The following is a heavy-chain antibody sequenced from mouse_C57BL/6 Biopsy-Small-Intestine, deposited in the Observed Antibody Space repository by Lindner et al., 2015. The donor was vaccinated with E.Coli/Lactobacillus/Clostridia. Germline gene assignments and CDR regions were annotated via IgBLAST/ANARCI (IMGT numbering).Heavy chain of an antibody. D-gene: IGHD2-4*01. CDR1: GYTLIELS. CDR3: ARVAGDYVWGSYRFDY. J-gene: IGHJ4*01. V-gene: IGHV14-2*02. Sequence: SVKVSCKVSGYTLIELSMHWVRLAPGKGLEWMGGFDPEEGETIYAQKFQGRFTMTEDTSTDTAYMELSSLRSEDTAVYYCARVAGDYVWGSYRFDYWGQGTLVTVSS. CDR2: FDPEEGET.